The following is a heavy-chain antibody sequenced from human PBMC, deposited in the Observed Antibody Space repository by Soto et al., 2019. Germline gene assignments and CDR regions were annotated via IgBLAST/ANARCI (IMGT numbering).Heavy chain of an antibody. CDR2: ISGSGGST. CDR3: AKDKLRRIAARNDAFHI. V-gene: IGHV3-23*01. CDR1: GFTFSSYA. D-gene: IGHD6-6*01. J-gene: IGHJ3*02. Sequence: EVQLLESGGGLVQPGGSLRLACAASGFTFSSYAMSWVRQAPGKGLEWVSAISGSGGSTYYADSVKGRFTISRDNSKNTLYLQINSLRAEDTAIYYCAKDKLRRIAARNDAFHIWCQGTLVTV.